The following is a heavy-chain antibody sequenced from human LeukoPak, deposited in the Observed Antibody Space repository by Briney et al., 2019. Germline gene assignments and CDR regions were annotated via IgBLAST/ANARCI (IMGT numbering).Heavy chain of an antibody. CDR2: INHSGST. CDR1: GGSFSGYY. V-gene: IGHV4-34*01. D-gene: IGHD5-18*01. CDR3: ARKDRGYSYANSD. Sequence: SETLSLTCAVYGGSFSGYYWSWIRQPPGKGLEWIGEINHSGSTNYNPSLKSRVTISVDTSKNQFSLKLSSVTAADTAVYYCARKDRGYSYANSDWGQGTLVTVSS. J-gene: IGHJ4*02.